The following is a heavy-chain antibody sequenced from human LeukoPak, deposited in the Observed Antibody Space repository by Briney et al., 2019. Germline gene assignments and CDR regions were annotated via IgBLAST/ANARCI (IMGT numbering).Heavy chain of an antibody. D-gene: IGHD1-26*01. CDR1: GYSFTNYW. Sequence: GESLKISCKGSGYSFTNYWIGWVHQMPGKGLEWMGVIYPGDSDTRYSPSFQGQVTISADKSITTAYLQWSSLEASDTAMYYCARQVGATNRLDYWGQGTLVTVSS. V-gene: IGHV5-51*07. J-gene: IGHJ4*02. CDR3: ARQVGATNRLDY. CDR2: IYPGDSDT.